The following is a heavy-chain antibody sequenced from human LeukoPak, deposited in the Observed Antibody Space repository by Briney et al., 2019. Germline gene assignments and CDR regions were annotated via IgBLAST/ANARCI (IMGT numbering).Heavy chain of an antibody. D-gene: IGHD3-22*01. J-gene: IGHJ4*02. CDR3: ARLYDSSGYYPFDY. V-gene: IGHV3-11*03. CDR1: AFTFSDYY. CDR2: ISSSSSYT. Sequence: GGSLRLSCAASAFTFSDYYMSWIRQAPGKGLEWVAYISSSSSYTNYADSVKGRFTISRDNAKNSLYLQMNSLRAEDTAVYYCARLYDSSGYYPFDYWGQGTLVTVSS.